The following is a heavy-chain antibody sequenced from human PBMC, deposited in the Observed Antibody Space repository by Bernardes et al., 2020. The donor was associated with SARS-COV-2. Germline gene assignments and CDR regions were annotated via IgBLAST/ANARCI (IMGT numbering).Heavy chain of an antibody. Sequence: ETLSLTCTVSGGSISGHYWSWIRQPPGKGLEWIGYTHYSGSTKYNPSLKSRVTISVDTSKNQFSLKLSSVTAADTAVYYCARYSTSWYYYFDHWGQGTLVTVSS. D-gene: IGHD6-13*01. CDR3: ARYSTSWYYYFDH. V-gene: IGHV4-59*11. CDR1: GGSISGHY. CDR2: THYSGST. J-gene: IGHJ4*02.